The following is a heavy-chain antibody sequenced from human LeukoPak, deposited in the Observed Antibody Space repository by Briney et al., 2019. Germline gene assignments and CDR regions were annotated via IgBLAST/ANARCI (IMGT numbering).Heavy chain of an antibody. J-gene: IGHJ4*02. CDR1: GLTFSNYW. CDR3: ARDRTGGYFDY. D-gene: IGHD4-23*01. CDR2: IKEDGSEK. V-gene: IGHV3-7*03. Sequence: GRSLILSCAASGLTFSNYWMSWVRQAPGKGLEWVANIKEDGSEKYYVDSMKGRFTISRDNAKNSLYLQMSSLRVEDTAVYYCARDRTGGYFDYWGQGTLVTVSS.